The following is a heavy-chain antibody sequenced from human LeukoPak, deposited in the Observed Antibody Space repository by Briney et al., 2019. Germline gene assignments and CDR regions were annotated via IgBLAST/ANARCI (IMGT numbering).Heavy chain of an antibody. Sequence: SETLSLTCTVSGGSISSYYWSWIRQPPGKGLEWIGYIYYSGSTNYNPSLKSRVTISVDTSKNQFSLKLSSVTTADTAVYYCARFYYDSSGYYYFDYWGQGTLVTVSS. CDR1: GGSISSYY. CDR2: IYYSGST. V-gene: IGHV4-59*01. J-gene: IGHJ4*02. CDR3: ARFYYDSSGYYYFDY. D-gene: IGHD3-22*01.